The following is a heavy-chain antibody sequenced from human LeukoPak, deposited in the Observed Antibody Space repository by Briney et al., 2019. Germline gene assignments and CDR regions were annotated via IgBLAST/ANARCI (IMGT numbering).Heavy chain of an antibody. CDR3: ARGKSEYYYDSSGYYHDY. CDR1: GGSTSSSSYY. J-gene: IGHJ4*02. D-gene: IGHD3-22*01. V-gene: IGHV4-39*07. CDR2: IYYSGST. Sequence: PSETLSLTCTVSGGSTSSSSYYWGWIRQPPGKGLEWIGSIYYSGSTYYNPSLKSRVTISVDTSKNQFSLKLSSVTAADTAVYYCARGKSEYYYDSSGYYHDYWGQGTLVTVSS.